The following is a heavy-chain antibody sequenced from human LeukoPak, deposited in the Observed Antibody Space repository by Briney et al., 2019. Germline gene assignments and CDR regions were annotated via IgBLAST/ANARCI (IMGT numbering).Heavy chain of an antibody. CDR2: ISSSSSTI. CDR3: AREGPLGNYKNAFNI. V-gene: IGHV3-48*01. D-gene: IGHD1-7*01. J-gene: IGHJ3*02. Sequence: GGSLRLSCAASGFTFSSYSMSWVRQAPGKGLEWVSYISSSSSTIYYADSVKGRFTISRDNAKNSLYLQMNSLRAEDTAVYYCAREGPLGNYKNAFNIWGQGTMVTVSS. CDR1: GFTFSSYS.